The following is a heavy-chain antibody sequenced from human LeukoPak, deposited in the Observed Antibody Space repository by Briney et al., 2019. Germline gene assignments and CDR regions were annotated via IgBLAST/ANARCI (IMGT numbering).Heavy chain of an antibody. D-gene: IGHD6-19*01. J-gene: IGHJ3*02. CDR1: GFTFSSYA. Sequence: GSLRLSCAASGFTFSSYAMSWVRQAPGKGLEWVSAISGSGGSTYYADSVKGRLTISRDNSKNTLYLQMNSLRAEDTAVYYCAXXXXXXXXXGWYPYPAAFDIWGQGTMVTVSS. CDR2: ISGSGGST. V-gene: IGHV3-23*01. CDR3: AXXXXXXXXXGWYPYPAAFDI.